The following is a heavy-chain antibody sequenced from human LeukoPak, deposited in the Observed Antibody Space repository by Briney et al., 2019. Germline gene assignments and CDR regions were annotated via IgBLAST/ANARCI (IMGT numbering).Heavy chain of an antibody. CDR3: AKVKLWFGSPQGFQH. CDR2: ISGSGGST. V-gene: IGHV3-23*01. D-gene: IGHD3-10*01. Sequence: GGSLRLSCAASGFTFSSYAMSWVRQAPGKGLEWVSAISGSGGSTYYADSVKGRFTISRDNSKNTLYLQMNSLRAEDTAVYYCAKVKLWFGSPQGFQHWGQGTLVTVSS. CDR1: GFTFSSYA. J-gene: IGHJ1*01.